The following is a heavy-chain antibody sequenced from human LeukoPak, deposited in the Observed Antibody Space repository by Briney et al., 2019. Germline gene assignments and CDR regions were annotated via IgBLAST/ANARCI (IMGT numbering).Heavy chain of an antibody. CDR3: ARRSYYDSSGYYYVETFDY. Sequence: SETLSLTCTVSGGSISSSSYYWGWIRQPPGKGLEWIGSIYYSGSTYYNPSLKSRFTISVDTSKNQFSLKLSSVTAADTAVYYCARRSYYDSSGYYYVETFDYWGQGTLVTVSS. J-gene: IGHJ4*02. CDR2: IYYSGST. D-gene: IGHD3-22*01. CDR1: GGSISSSSYY. V-gene: IGHV4-39*01.